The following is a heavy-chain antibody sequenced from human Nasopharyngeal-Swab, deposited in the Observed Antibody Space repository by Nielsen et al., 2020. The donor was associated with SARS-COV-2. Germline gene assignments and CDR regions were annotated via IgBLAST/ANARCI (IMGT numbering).Heavy chain of an antibody. CDR3: ARGGVGAVGGALDY. Sequence: ASAQVSCKVSGYNFTTYDSNWVRQATGQGLEWMGWMNPNSGNTGYAQKFQGRVTMTRNTSIRTAYMELSSLRSEDTAVYYCARGGVGAVGGALDYWGQGTQVTVSS. J-gene: IGHJ4*02. V-gene: IGHV1-8*01. D-gene: IGHD1-26*01. CDR1: GYNFTTYD. CDR2: MNPNSGNT.